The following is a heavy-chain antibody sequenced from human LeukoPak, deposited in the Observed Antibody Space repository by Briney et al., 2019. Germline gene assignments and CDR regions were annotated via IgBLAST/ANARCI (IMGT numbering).Heavy chain of an antibody. CDR1: GYTFTGYY. V-gene: IGHV1-2*02. Sequence: GASVKVSCKASGYTFTGYYMHWVRQAPGQGLEWMGWINPNSGGTSYAQKFQGRVTMTRDTSISTAYMELSRLRSDDTAVYYCAREKAGCSSTSCYFDYWGQGTLVTVSS. J-gene: IGHJ4*02. D-gene: IGHD2-2*01. CDR3: AREKAGCSSTSCYFDY. CDR2: INPNSGGT.